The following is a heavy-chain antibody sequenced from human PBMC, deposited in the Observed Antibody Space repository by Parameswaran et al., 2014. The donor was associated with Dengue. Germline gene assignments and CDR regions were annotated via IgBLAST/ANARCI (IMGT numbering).Heavy chain of an antibody. CDR2: INHSGST. CDR3: ARGRGYDSSSYYFDY. V-gene: IGHV4-34*01. Sequence: ASETLSLTCAVYGGSFSGYYWSWIRQPPGKGLEWIGEINHSGSTNYNPSLKSRVTISVDTSKNQFSLKLSSVTAADTAVYYCARGRGYDSSSYYFDYWGQGTLVTVSS. CDR1: GGSFSGYY. D-gene: IGHD3-22*01. J-gene: IGHJ4*02.